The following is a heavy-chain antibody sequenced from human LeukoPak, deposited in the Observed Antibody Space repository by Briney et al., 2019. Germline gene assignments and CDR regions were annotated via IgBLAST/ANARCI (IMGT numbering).Heavy chain of an antibody. Sequence: GASVKVSCKASGYTFTGYYMHWVRQAPGQGLEWMGWINPNSGGTNYAQKFQGRVTMTRDTSISTAYMKLSRLRSDDTAVYYCARENIVVVPGDYYYGMDVWGQGTTVTVSS. CDR2: INPNSGGT. V-gene: IGHV1-2*02. CDR3: ARENIVVVPGDYYYGMDV. D-gene: IGHD2-2*01. CDR1: GYTFTGYY. J-gene: IGHJ6*02.